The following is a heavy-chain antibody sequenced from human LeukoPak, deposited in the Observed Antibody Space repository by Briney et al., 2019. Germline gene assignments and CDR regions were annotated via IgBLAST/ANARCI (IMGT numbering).Heavy chain of an antibody. D-gene: IGHD6-19*01. J-gene: IGHJ4*02. Sequence: GGSLRLSCAASGFTFSSYAMHWVRQAPGKGLEWVAVISYDGSNKYYADSVKGRFTISRDNSKNTLYLQMNSLRAEDTAVYYCASYSSGWYGVPGGIDYWGQGTLVTVSS. CDR1: GFTFSSYA. CDR2: ISYDGSNK. V-gene: IGHV3-30-3*01. CDR3: ASYSSGWYGVPGGIDY.